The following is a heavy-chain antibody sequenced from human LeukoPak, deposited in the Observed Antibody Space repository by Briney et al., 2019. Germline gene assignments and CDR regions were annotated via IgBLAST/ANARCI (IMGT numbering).Heavy chain of an antibody. CDR3: AKGYGDLVAFDI. V-gene: IGHV3-30*02. Sequence: GGSLRLSCAASGFSFSSYGMDWVRQAPGKGREGVAFIRYDGNNKVYAEAVKGRFTISRDNSKNTLYLQMNRLRVEDTAVYYCAKGYGDLVAFDIWGQGTMVTVSS. J-gene: IGHJ3*02. CDR1: GFSFSSYG. D-gene: IGHD4-17*01. CDR2: IRYDGNNK.